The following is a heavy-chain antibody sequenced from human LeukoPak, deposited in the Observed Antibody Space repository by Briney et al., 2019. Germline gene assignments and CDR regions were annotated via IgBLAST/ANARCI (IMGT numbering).Heavy chain of an antibody. CDR2: TWYDGTNK. Sequence: GLSLRLSCAASGFTFSSYVMHWVRQAPGKGLEWVAVTWYDGTNKYFADSVRGRFSISRDNSKNTLYLQMNSLRAEDTAVYYCARGDRSSWFNFDYWGQGTLVTASS. V-gene: IGHV3-33*01. CDR1: GFTFSSYV. D-gene: IGHD6-13*01. CDR3: ARGDRSSWFNFDY. J-gene: IGHJ4*02.